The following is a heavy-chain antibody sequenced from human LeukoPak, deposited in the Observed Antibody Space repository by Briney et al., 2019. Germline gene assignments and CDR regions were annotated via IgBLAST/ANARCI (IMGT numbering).Heavy chain of an antibody. D-gene: IGHD3-22*01. CDR1: GGSLSTHH. CDR2: ISDSGST. Sequence: PSETLSLTCVVSGGSLSTHHWSWLRQSPGRGLEWIGYISDSGSTNYNPSLKSRVTISVDTSKNQFSLMLSSVTAADTAVYYCARGYDSSAYYPFNYWGQGTLVTVSP. J-gene: IGHJ4*02. V-gene: IGHV4-59*11. CDR3: ARGYDSSAYYPFNY.